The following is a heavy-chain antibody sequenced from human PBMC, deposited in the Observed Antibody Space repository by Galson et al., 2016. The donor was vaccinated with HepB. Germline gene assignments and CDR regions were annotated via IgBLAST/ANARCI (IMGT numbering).Heavy chain of an antibody. Sequence: SVKVSCKALGYIFTSYVIHWVRQAPGQRLEWMGWINAGNGNTKLSQKFQGRVTLARDTSATTAYMELRSLTSEDTGTYYCARGGPGIAAAGVTDYWGQGSLVIVSS. D-gene: IGHD6-13*01. CDR1: GYIFTSYV. CDR3: ARGGPGIAAAGVTDY. J-gene: IGHJ4*02. V-gene: IGHV1-3*01. CDR2: INAGNGNT.